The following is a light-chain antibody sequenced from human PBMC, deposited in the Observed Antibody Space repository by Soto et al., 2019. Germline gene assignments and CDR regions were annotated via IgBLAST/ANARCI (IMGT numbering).Light chain of an antibody. CDR1: QGISNW. CDR3: QQANSFPYT. CDR2: ATS. Sequence: DIQMTQSPSSVSASVGDRVTITCRASQGISNWLAWYQQKAGKAPKLLIYATSTLQSGVPSRFRGSGSGTEFTLTISSPQPDDVASYYCQQANSFPYTFGQGTKLEIK. V-gene: IGKV1-12*01. J-gene: IGKJ2*01.